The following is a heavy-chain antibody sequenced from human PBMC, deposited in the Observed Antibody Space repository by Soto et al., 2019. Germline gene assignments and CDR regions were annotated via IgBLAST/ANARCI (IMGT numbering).Heavy chain of an antibody. Sequence: PGGSLRLSCAASGFTFSSYSMNWVRQAPGKGLEWVSSISSSSSYIYYADSVKGRFTISRDNAKNSLYLQMNSLRAEDTAVYYCARFGVYSGYDCNGMDVWGQGTTVTVSS. CDR1: GFTFSSYS. V-gene: IGHV3-21*01. J-gene: IGHJ6*02. CDR2: ISSSSSYI. CDR3: ARFGVYSGYDCNGMDV. D-gene: IGHD5-12*01.